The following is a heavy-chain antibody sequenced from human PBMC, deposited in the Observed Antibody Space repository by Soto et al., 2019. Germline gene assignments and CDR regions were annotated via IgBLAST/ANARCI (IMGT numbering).Heavy chain of an antibody. V-gene: IGHV2-26*01. Sequence: SGPTLVNPTETLTLTCTVSGFSLSNAGMGVSWIRPPPGKALEWLAHIFSSDEKSYRTSLETRLTVSKDTSKSQVVLTMTNMDPLDTATYYCARAVDRAISDIWFDPWGQGTQVTVSS. CDR3: ARAVDRAISDIWFDP. CDR2: IFSSDEK. J-gene: IGHJ5*02. CDR1: GFSLSNAGMG. D-gene: IGHD5-18*01.